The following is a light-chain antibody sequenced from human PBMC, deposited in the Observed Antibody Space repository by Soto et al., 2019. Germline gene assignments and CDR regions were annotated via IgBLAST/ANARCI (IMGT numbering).Light chain of an antibody. J-gene: IGLJ2*01. CDR1: SSDIGGHNY. CDR2: EVT. V-gene: IGLV2-8*01. CDR3: SSHPANGF. Sequence: QSALTQPPSASGSPGQSVTISCTGTSSDIGGHNYVSWYQQHPNKAPKLIIYEVTRRPSGVPDRFSGSKSGNTASLTVSALQPEDEADYYCSSHPANGFFGGGTKVTVL.